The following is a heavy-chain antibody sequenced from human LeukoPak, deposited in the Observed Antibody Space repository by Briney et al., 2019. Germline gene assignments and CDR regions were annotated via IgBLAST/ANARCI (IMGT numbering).Heavy chain of an antibody. V-gene: IGHV4-59*01. CDR1: GGSISSYY. Sequence: PSETLSLTSTVSGGSISSYYWSWIRQPPGKGLEWIGYIYYSGSTNYNPSLKSRVTISVDTSKNQFSLKLSSVTAADTAVYYCAREKFPYSSMQNWFDPWGQGTLVTVSS. D-gene: IGHD6-13*01. J-gene: IGHJ5*02. CDR2: IYYSGST. CDR3: AREKFPYSSMQNWFDP.